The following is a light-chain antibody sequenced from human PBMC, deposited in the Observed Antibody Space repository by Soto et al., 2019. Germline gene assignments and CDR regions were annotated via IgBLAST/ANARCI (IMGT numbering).Light chain of an antibody. CDR1: SSNIGAGSD. Sequence: QSVLTQPPSVSGAPGQRVTISCTESSSNIGAGSDVNWYQQLPGTAPKLLIYVNTIRPSGVPDRFSGSKSGTSASLAITGLQAEDEAVYFCQSYDSSLSAWVFGGGTKVTVL. CDR2: VNT. V-gene: IGLV1-40*01. J-gene: IGLJ3*02. CDR3: QSYDSSLSAWV.